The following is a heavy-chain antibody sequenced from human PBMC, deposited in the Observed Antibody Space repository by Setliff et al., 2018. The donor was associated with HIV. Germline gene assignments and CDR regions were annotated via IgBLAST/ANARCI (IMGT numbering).Heavy chain of an antibody. J-gene: IGHJ3*01. Sequence: PSETLSLTCAVYGGSFSGYYWSWIRQPPGKGLEWIGEINHSGSTNYNPSLKSRVTISVDTSKNQFSLKLSSVTAADTAVYYCARAPPGIQNDAFDVWGQGTMVTVSS. CDR2: INHSGST. V-gene: IGHV4-34*01. CDR3: ARAPPGIQNDAFDV. CDR1: GGSFSGYY.